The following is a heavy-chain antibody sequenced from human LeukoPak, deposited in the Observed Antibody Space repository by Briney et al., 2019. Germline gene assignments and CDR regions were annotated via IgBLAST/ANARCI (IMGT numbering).Heavy chain of an antibody. CDR2: IYYSGST. V-gene: IGHV4-39*01. D-gene: IGHD6-19*01. CDR1: GGSISSYY. Sequence: PSETLSLTCTVSGGSISSYYWGWIRQPPGKGLEWIGSIYYSGSTYYNPSLKSRVTISVDTSKNQFSLKLSSVTAADTAVYYCARHLHSSGLGYWGQGTLVTVSS. CDR3: ARHLHSSGLGY. J-gene: IGHJ4*02.